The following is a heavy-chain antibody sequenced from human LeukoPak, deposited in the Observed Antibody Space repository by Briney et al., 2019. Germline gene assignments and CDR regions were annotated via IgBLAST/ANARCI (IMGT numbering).Heavy chain of an antibody. CDR1: GDSINSYY. Sequence: SETLSLTCTVPGDSINSYYWSWIRQPPGKGLEWLGYIYYRGSANYNPSLKSRVTISIDTSKNQFSLKLTSVTAADTAVYYCARLLHDWFDPWGQGTLVTVSS. V-gene: IGHV4-59*08. CDR3: ARLLHDWFDP. J-gene: IGHJ5*02. D-gene: IGHD4-11*01. CDR2: IYYRGSA.